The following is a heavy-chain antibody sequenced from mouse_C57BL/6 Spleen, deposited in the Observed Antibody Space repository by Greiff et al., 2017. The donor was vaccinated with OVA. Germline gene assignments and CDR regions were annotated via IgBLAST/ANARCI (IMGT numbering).Heavy chain of an antibody. V-gene: IGHV14-1*01. J-gene: IGHJ4*01. D-gene: IGHD2-1*01. CDR1: GFNIKDYY. Sequence: EVQLQQSGAELVRPGASVKLSCTASGFNIKDYYMHWVKQRPEQGLEWIGRIDPEDGDTEYAPKFQGKATMTADTSSNPAYLQLSSLTSEDTAVYYCTDGNYIDYAMDYWGQGTSVTVSS. CDR2: IDPEDGDT. CDR3: TDGNYIDYAMDY.